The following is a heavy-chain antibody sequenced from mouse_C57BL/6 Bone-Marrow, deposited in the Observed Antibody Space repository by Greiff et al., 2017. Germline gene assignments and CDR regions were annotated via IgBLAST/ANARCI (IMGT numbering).Heavy chain of an antibody. CDR3: ARSGYYSSSYSWFAY. D-gene: IGHD1-1*01. Sequence: QVQLQQPGAELVKPGASVKLSCKASGYTFTSYWMQWVKQRPGQGLEWIGEINPSDSYTNYNQKFKGKATLTVDTSSSTAYMHLSSLTSEDSAVYYCARSGYYSSSYSWFAYWGQGTLVTVSA. V-gene: IGHV1-50*01. J-gene: IGHJ3*01. CDR1: GYTFTSYW. CDR2: INPSDSYT.